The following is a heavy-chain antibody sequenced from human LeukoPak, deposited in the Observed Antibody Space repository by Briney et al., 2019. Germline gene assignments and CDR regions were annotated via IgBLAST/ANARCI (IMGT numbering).Heavy chain of an antibody. J-gene: IGHJ4*02. V-gene: IGHV1-69*04. CDR1: GGTFSSYA. CDR3: ARAEGYSGSYTLSNHFDY. Sequence: SVKVSCKASGGTFSSYAISWVRQAPGQGLEWMGRIIPILGIANYAQKFQGRVTITADKSTSTAYMELSSLRSEDTAVYYCARAEGYSGSYTLSNHFDYWGQGTLVTVSS. CDR2: IIPILGIA. D-gene: IGHD1-26*01.